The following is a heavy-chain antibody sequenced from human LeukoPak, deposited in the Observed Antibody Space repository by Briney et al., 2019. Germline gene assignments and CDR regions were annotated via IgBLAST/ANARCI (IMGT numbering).Heavy chain of an antibody. CDR1: GLTFSTYG. CDR3: AKDPTDFDSSGQAYFDC. D-gene: IGHD3-22*01. J-gene: IGHJ4*02. CDR2: ISGSGGST. Sequence: GGSLRLSCAASGLTFSTYGMSWVRQAPGKGLEWISAISGSGGSTQYADSVKGRFTISRDNSKNTLYMQMNSLRADDTAIYYCAKDPTDFDSSGQAYFDCWGQGTLVTVSS. V-gene: IGHV3-23*01.